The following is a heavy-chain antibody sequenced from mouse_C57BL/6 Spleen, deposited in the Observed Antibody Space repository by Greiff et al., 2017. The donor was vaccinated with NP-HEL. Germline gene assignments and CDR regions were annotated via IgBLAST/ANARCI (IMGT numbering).Heavy chain of an antibody. CDR3: AMVDYDGAHFDY. Sequence: QVQLQQSGAELVKPGASVKISCKASGYAFSSYWMNWVKQRPGKGLEWIGQIYPGDGDTNYNGKFKGKATLTADKSSSTAYMQLSSLTSEDSAVYFCAMVDYDGAHFDYWGQGTTLTVSS. D-gene: IGHD2-4*01. J-gene: IGHJ2*01. CDR1: GYAFSSYW. CDR2: IYPGDGDT. V-gene: IGHV1-80*01.